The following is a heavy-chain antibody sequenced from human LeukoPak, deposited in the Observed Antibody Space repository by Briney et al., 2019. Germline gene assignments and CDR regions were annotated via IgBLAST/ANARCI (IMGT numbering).Heavy chain of an antibody. CDR2: LYYTGST. D-gene: IGHD2-2*02. CDR1: GGSISSSSYY. CDR3: ARLFGYCSSTSCYTAVWYFDL. V-gene: IGHV4-39*01. J-gene: IGHJ2*01. Sequence: SETLPLTCTVSGGSISSSSYYWGWIRQPPGKGLEWIGSLYYTGSTYYNPSLKSRVTISVDTSKNQFSLKLSSVTAADTAVYYCARLFGYCSSTSCYTAVWYFDLWGRGTLVTVSS.